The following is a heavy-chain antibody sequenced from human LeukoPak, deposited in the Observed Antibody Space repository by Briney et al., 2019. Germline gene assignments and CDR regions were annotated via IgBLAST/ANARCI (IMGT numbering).Heavy chain of an antibody. J-gene: IGHJ5*02. V-gene: IGHV4-59*01. Sequence: PSETLSLTXTVSGGSISSYYWSWIRQPPGKALEWIGYISSSGSTNYKSSLKSRVTISGDTSKNQFSLKLRSVTAADTAVYYCARGHCSSSSCAAGWFDPWGQGTLVTVSS. CDR3: ARGHCSSSSCAAGWFDP. D-gene: IGHD2-15*01. CDR2: ISSSGST. CDR1: GGSISSYY.